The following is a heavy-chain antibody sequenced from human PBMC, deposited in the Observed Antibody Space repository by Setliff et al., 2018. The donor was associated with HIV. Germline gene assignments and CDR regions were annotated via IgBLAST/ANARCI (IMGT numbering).Heavy chain of an antibody. CDR3: ARGSCSGCYLSDY. D-gene: IGHD6-19*01. CDR2: INVDTANT. Sequence: ASVKVSCKASGYSFNDYAMHWVRQAPGQRLEWMGWINVDTANTKYSQKFQERVTITRDTTANTVYMELSSLRSEDTAVYYCARGSCSGCYLSDYWGLGTLVTVSS. V-gene: IGHV1-3*01. J-gene: IGHJ4*02. CDR1: GYSFNDYA.